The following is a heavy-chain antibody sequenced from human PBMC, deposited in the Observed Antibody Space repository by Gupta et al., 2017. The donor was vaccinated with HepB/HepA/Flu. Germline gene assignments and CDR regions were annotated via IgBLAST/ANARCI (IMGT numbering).Heavy chain of an antibody. V-gene: IGHV1-8*03. CDR3: ARVSQQWLPHNYYYYMDV. D-gene: IGHD6-19*01. J-gene: IGHJ6*03. CDR1: GYTFTSYD. CDR2: MNPNSGNT. Sequence: QVQLVQSGAEVKKPGASVKVSCKASGYTFTSYDINWVRQATGQGLEWMGWMNPNSGNTGYAQKFQGRVTITRNTSISTAYMELSSLRSEDTAVYYCARVSQQWLPHNYYYYMDVWGKGTTVTVSS.